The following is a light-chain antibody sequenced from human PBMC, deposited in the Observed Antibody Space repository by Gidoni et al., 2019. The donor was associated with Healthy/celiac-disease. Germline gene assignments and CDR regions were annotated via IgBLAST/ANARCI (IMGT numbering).Light chain of an antibody. V-gene: IGKV3-15*01. CDR1: QSVSRN. Sequence: LVMTQSPATLSVSAGARATLSGRASQSVSRNLAWYQQKPGQAPRLLIYGASTRSTGIPARFSGSGSGTEFTLTISSLQSEDFAVYYCQQYNNWPLLFGQGTKLEIK. CDR3: QQYNNWPLL. CDR2: GAS. J-gene: IGKJ2*01.